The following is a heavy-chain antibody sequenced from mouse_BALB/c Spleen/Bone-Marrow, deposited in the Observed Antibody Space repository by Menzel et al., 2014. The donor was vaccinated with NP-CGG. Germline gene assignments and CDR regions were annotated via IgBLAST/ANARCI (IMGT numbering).Heavy chain of an antibody. CDR2: IDPANGNT. Sequence: EVQLQQSGAELVKPGASVKLSCTASGFNIKDTYMHWVKQRPEQGLVWIGRIDPANGNTKYDPKFQGKATITADTSSSTAYLQLRSLTSEDTAVYYCARGYDGFAYWGQGTLVTVSA. D-gene: IGHD2-2*01. CDR1: GFNIKDTY. CDR3: ARGYDGFAY. J-gene: IGHJ3*01. V-gene: IGHV14-3*02.